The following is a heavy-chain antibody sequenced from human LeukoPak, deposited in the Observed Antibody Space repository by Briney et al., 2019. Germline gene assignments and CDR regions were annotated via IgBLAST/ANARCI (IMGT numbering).Heavy chain of an antibody. CDR1: GFTFSDYY. V-gene: IGHV3-11*01. CDR2: ISSSGSTI. CDR3: AKHKYRSAPILDY. Sequence: GGSLRLSCAASGFTFSDYYMSWIRQAPGKGLEWVSYISSSGSTIYYADSVKGRFTISRDNAKNSLYLQMNSLRAEDTAVYYCAKHKYRSAPILDYWGQGTLVTVSS. D-gene: IGHD6-19*01. J-gene: IGHJ4*02.